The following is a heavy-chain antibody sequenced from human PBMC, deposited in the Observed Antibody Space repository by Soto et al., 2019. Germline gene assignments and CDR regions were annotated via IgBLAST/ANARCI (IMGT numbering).Heavy chain of an antibody. CDR1: GYTFTSYY. V-gene: IGHV1-46*03. CDR2: INPSGGST. J-gene: IGHJ6*02. Sequence: QVQLVQSGAEVKKPGASVKVSCKASGYTFTSYYMHWVRQAPGQGLEWMGIINPSGGSTSYAQKCQRRRTPTSDTSTSTGSLELSSLRSEETAVYYCARGLGDTAMSMDVWGQGTTGTVSS. D-gene: IGHD4-17*01. CDR3: ARGLGDTAMSMDV.